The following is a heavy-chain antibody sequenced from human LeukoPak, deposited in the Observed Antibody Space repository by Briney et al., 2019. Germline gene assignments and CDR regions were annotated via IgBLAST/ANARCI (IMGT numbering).Heavy chain of an antibody. D-gene: IGHD1-26*01. Sequence: GGSLRLSCAASGFTFSSYWMSWVRQAPGKGLEWVANIKQDGSEKYYVDSVKGRFTISRDNAKNSLYLQMNSLRAEDTAVYYCASRLSGSYEGLFDYWGQGTLVTVSS. CDR3: ASRLSGSYEGLFDY. CDR1: GFTFSSYW. J-gene: IGHJ4*02. CDR2: IKQDGSEK. V-gene: IGHV3-7*01.